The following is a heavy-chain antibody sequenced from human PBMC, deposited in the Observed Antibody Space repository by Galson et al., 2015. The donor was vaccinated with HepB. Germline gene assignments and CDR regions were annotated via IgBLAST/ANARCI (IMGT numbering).Heavy chain of an antibody. D-gene: IGHD2-2*01. V-gene: IGHV1-2*02. J-gene: IGHJ6*03. CDR2: INPNSGGT. CDR1: GYTFTGYY. Sequence: SVKVSCKASGYTFTGYYMHWVRQAPGQGLEWMGWINPNSGGTNYAQKFQGRVTMTRDTSISTAYMELSRLRSDDTAVYYCARLAGCSSTSCYNDYYYYYMDVWGKGTTVTVSS. CDR3: ARLAGCSSTSCYNDYYYYYMDV.